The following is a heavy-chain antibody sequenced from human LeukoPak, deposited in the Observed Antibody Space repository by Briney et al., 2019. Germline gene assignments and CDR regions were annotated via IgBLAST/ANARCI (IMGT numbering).Heavy chain of an antibody. D-gene: IGHD2-2*01. CDR2: IADSGST. V-gene: IGHV4-59*08. CDR3: ARRPGTRFDP. J-gene: IGHJ5*02. Sequence: SETLSLTCTVSGGSIRSYYWSWIRQPPGKGLEWIGYIADSGSTNYNPSLKSRVTISVDTSKNQFSLKLTSVTAADTAVYYCARRPGTRFDPWGQGTLVTVSS. CDR1: GGSIRSYY.